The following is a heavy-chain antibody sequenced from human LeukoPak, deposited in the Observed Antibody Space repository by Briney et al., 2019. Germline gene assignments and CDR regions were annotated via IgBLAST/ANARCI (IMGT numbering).Heavy chain of an antibody. CDR1: GFTVSSNY. Sequence: GGSLRLSCAASGFTVSSNYMSWVRQAPGKGLEWVSVIYSGGSTYYADSVKGRFTISRDNSKNTLYLQMNGLRAEDTAVYYCAREPLWFGELFFDYWGQGTLVTVSS. CDR3: AREPLWFGELFFDY. J-gene: IGHJ4*02. V-gene: IGHV3-66*01. D-gene: IGHD3-10*01. CDR2: IYSGGST.